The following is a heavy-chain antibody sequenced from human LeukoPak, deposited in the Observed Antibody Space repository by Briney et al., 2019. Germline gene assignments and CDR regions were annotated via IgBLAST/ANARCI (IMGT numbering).Heavy chain of an antibody. J-gene: IGHJ4*02. CDR3: AKLRGYTAYDSDYFDY. D-gene: IGHD5-12*01. Sequence: GGSLRLSCAPSGFTFRSYTMSWVRGTPGVGPDWVSTITGSGGITYYAHSADSVKGRLTISRDNSKNTLYLQMNSLTAEDTAVYYCAKLRGYTAYDSDYFDYWGQGTLVTVSS. CDR2: ITGSGGIT. V-gene: IGHV3-23*01. CDR1: GFTFRSYT.